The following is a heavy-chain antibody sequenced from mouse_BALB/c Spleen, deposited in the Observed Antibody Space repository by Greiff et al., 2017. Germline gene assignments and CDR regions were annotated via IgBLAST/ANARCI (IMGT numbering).Heavy chain of an antibody. CDR1: GYAFSSSW. V-gene: IGHV1-82*01. Sequence: VQRVESGPELVKPGASVKISCKASGYAFSSSWMNWVKQRPGQGLEWIGRIYPGDGDTNYNGKFKGKATLTADKSSSTAYMQLSSLTSVDSAVYFCARDYYGSSPAWFAYWGQGTLVTVSA. D-gene: IGHD1-1*01. CDR3: ARDYYGSSPAWFAY. J-gene: IGHJ3*01. CDR2: IYPGDGDT.